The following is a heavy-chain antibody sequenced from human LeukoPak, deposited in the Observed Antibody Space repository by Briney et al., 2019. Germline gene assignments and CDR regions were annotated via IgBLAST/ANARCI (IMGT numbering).Heavy chain of an antibody. CDR3: ARLTVTARIYNWFDP. D-gene: IGHD4-11*01. CDR2: IYYSGST. J-gene: IGHJ5*02. CDR1: GGSISSYY. Sequence: KPSEPLSLTCTVSGGSISSYYWSWIRQPPGKGLEWIGYIYYSGSTNYNPSLKSRVTISVDTSKNQFSLKLSSVTAADTAVYYCARLTVTARIYNWFDPWGQGTLVTVSS. V-gene: IGHV4-59*01.